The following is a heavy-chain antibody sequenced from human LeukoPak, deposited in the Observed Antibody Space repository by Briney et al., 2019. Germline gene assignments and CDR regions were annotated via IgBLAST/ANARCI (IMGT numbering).Heavy chain of an antibody. CDR3: ARALKGYSSSYNWFDP. CDR1: GGSFSGYY. J-gene: IGHJ5*02. V-gene: IGHV4-34*01. CDR2: INHSGST. D-gene: IGHD6-6*01. Sequence: SETLSLTCAVYGGSFSGYYWSWIRQPPGKGLEWIGEINHSGSTNYNPSLKSRVTISVDTSKNQFSLKLSSVTAADTAVYYCARALKGYSSSYNWFDPWGQETLVTVSS.